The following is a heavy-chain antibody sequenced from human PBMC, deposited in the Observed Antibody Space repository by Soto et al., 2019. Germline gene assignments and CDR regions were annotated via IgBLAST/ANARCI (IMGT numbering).Heavy chain of an antibody. J-gene: IGHJ2*01. Sequence: QVQLQESGPGLVKPSETLSLTCTVSGGSISSYYWSWIRQPPGKGLEWIGYIYYSGSTNYNPSLKSRVTISVDTSKNQFSLKLSSVTAADTAVYYCARDPVSYYDFWSGYRSYWYFDLWGRGTLVTVSS. CDR3: ARDPVSYYDFWSGYRSYWYFDL. CDR2: IYYSGST. D-gene: IGHD3-3*01. CDR1: GGSISSYY. V-gene: IGHV4-59*01.